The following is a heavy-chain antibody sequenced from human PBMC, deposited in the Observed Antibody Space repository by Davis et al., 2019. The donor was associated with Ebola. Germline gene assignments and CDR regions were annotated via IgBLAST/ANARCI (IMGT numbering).Heavy chain of an antibody. CDR1: GFTFSTYS. V-gene: IGHV3-21*01. Sequence: GESLKISCAASGFTFSTYSMSWVRQAPGKGLEWVSSISSDSDYIYYADSAKGRFTISRDNAKNSLFLQMHSLRAEDTALYYCTRVTSYGSYWGQGTLVTVSS. CDR3: TRVTSYGSY. D-gene: IGHD5-18*01. J-gene: IGHJ4*02. CDR2: ISSDSDYI.